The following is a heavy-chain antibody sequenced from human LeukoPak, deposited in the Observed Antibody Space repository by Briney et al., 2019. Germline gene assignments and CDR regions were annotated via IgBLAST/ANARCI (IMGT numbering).Heavy chain of an antibody. CDR2: IYYSGST. V-gene: IGHV4-59*01. D-gene: IGHD5-24*01. J-gene: IGHJ3*02. Sequence: PSETLSLTCTVSGGSISSYYWGWIRQPPGKGLEWIGYIYYSGSTNYNPSLKSRVTISVDTSKNQFSLKLSSVTAADTAVYYCARVGDGYNDAFDIWGQGTMVTVSS. CDR3: ARVGDGYNDAFDI. CDR1: GGSISSYY.